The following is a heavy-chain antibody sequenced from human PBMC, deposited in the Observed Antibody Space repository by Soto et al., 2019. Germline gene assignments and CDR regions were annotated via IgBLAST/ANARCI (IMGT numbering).Heavy chain of an antibody. CDR2: ISGSGGST. J-gene: IGHJ4*02. CDR3: AKLRGFDQHYDVFDY. Sequence: HPGGSLRLSCAASGFTFSSCAMTWVRQAPGKGLEWVSAISGSGGSTYYADSVKGRFTISRDNSKNTVYLQMSSLRAEDTAVYYCAKLRGFDQHYDVFDYWGQGTLVTVSS. D-gene: IGHD3-3*01. V-gene: IGHV3-23*01. CDR1: GFTFSSCA.